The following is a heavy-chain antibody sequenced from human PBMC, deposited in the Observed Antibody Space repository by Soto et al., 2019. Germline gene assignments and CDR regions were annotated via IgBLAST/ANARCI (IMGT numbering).Heavy chain of an antibody. CDR2: ISWDSGTI. D-gene: IGHD3-16*01. CDR1: GFTFGDHA. V-gene: IGHV3-9*01. J-gene: IGHJ6*02. CDR3: PKDTGGVWGGPRGGSYAYYGMDV. Sequence: EVQLVESGGDLVQPGGSLRLSCAASGFTFGDHAMHWVRQVPGRGLEWVSGISWDSGTIDYGASVQGRFTISRDNAKNPLYLQRNSLGPEDTGFYFCPKDTGGVWGGPRGGSYAYYGMDVWGQGTTVTVPS.